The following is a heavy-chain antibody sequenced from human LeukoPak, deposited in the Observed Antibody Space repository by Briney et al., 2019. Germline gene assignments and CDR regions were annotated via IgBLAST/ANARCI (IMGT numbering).Heavy chain of an antibody. CDR1: GGSISSSSYY. CDR2: IYYSGST. CDR3: ARDRITIIGVVIIPAST. D-gene: IGHD3-3*01. J-gene: IGHJ5*02. Sequence: SETLSLTCTVSGGSISSSSYYWGWIRQPPGKGLEWIGSIYYSGSTYYNPSLKSRVTISVDTSKNQFSLKLSSVTAADTAVYYCARDRITIIGVVIIPASTWGQGTLVTVSS. V-gene: IGHV4-39*07.